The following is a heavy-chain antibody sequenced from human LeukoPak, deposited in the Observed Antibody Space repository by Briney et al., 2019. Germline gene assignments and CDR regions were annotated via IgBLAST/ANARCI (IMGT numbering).Heavy chain of an antibody. Sequence: PGGSLRLSCAASGFTFSSYGMHWVRQAPGKGLEWVAVIWYDGSNKYYADSVKGRFTISRGNSKNTLYLQMNSLRAEDTAVYYCAVLEMATKGPWGQGTLVTVSS. CDR1: GFTFSSYG. CDR3: AVLEMATKGP. V-gene: IGHV3-33*01. J-gene: IGHJ5*02. D-gene: IGHD5-24*01. CDR2: IWYDGSNK.